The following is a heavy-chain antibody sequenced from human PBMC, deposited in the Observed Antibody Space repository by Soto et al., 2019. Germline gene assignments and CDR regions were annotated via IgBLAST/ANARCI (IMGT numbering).Heavy chain of an antibody. CDR3: ARSGDYYDSSGYLYYFDY. CDR1: GGTFSSYA. Sequence: QVQLVQSGAEVKKPGSSVKVYCKASGGTFSSYAISWVRQAPGQGLEWMGGIIPIFGTANYAQKFQGRVTITADESTSTAYMELSSLRSEDTAVYYCARSGDYYDSSGYLYYFDYWGQGTLVTVSS. CDR2: IIPIFGTA. J-gene: IGHJ4*02. D-gene: IGHD3-22*01. V-gene: IGHV1-69*01.